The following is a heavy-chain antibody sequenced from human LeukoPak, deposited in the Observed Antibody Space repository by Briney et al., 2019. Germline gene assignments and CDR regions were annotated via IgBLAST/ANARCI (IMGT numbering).Heavy chain of an antibody. Sequence: GGSLRLSCAASGFTFSSYGMHWVRQAPGKGLGWVASIRDDGSNKYYADSVKGRFTISRDNSKNTLYLQMNSLRAEDTAVYFCARDERSFYGAEPKYYFDYWGQGTLVTVSS. J-gene: IGHJ4*02. CDR1: GFTFSSYG. D-gene: IGHD4-17*01. CDR2: IRDDGSNK. CDR3: ARDERSFYGAEPKYYFDY. V-gene: IGHV3-30*02.